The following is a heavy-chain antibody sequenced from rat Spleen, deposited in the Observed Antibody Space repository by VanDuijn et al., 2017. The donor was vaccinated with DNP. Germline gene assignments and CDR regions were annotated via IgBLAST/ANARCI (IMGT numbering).Heavy chain of an antibody. CDR3: ATHGSISTISTGAMDV. CDR2: IVYDGSSA. CDR1: GFTFSDYS. V-gene: IGHV5S10*01. D-gene: IGHD1-2*01. J-gene: IGHJ4*01. Sequence: EVQLVESGGDLVQPGRSLKLSCAASGFTFSDYSMAWVRQAPKKGLEWVATIVYDGSSAYYGDSVTGRFTISRDNAKRTLYLQMDSLRSEDTATYYCATHGSISTISTGAMDVWGQGTSVTVSS.